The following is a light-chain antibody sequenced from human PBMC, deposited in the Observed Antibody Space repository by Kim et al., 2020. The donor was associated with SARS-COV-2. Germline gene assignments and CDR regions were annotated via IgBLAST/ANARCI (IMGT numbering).Light chain of an antibody. V-gene: IGLV3-1*01. CDR2: QDS. CDR3: QAWDSSTVV. J-gene: IGLJ2*01. CDR1: KLGDKY. Sequence: SPGQAARHTWPGDKLGDKYACWYQQKPGPAPVLVILQDSKRPSGIPERFSGSNSGNTATLTISGTQAMDEADYYCQAWDSSTVVFGGGTQLTVL.